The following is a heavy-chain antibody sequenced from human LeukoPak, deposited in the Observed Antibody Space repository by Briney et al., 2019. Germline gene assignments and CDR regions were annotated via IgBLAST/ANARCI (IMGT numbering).Heavy chain of an antibody. D-gene: IGHD1/OR15-1a*01. CDR1: GYTFTESG. CDR3: ARDRDWNIDY. V-gene: IGHV1-18*01. Sequence: ASVKVSCKASGYTFTESGISWVRQAPGQGLKGMGWISTYRGKKKFAQRFQGRVTMTTDTSASTAYMELRSLRSDDTAIYYCARDRDWNIDYWGQGTLVTVSS. CDR2: ISTYRGKK. J-gene: IGHJ4*02.